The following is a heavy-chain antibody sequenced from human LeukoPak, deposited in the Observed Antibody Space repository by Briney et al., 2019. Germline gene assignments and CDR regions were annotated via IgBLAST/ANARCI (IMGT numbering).Heavy chain of an antibody. V-gene: IGHV4-39*01. CDR2: IYYSGST. J-gene: IGHJ4*02. D-gene: IGHD4-17*01. CDR1: GGSISSSSYY. CDR3: ARVPTVTFFDY. Sequence: SETLSLTCTVSGGSISSSSYYWGWIRQPPGKGLEWIGSIYYSGSTYYNPSLKSRVTISVDTSKNRFSLKLSSVTAADTAVYYCARVPTVTFFDYWGQGTLVTVSS.